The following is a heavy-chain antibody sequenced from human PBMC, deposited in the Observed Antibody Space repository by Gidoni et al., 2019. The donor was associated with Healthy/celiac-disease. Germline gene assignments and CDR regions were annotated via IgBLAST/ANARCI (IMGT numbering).Heavy chain of an antibody. D-gene: IGHD3-22*01. J-gene: IGHJ2*01. CDR3: ATTMIVPYRDWYFDL. V-gene: IGHV3-53*04. CDR1: GFTVSSNY. Sequence: EVQLVESGGGLVQPGGSLRLSCAASGFTVSSNYMSWVRQAPGKGLEWVSVIYSGGSTYYADSVKGRFTISRHNSKNTLYLQMNSLRAEDTAVYYCATTMIVPYRDWYFDLWGRGTLVTVSS. CDR2: IYSGGST.